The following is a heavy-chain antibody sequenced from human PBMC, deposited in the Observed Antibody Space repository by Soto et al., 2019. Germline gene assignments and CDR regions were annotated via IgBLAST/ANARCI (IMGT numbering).Heavy chain of an antibody. CDR3: ARTLGYCSTTSCYEFGAFDI. D-gene: IGHD2-2*03. Sequence: GESLKISCQGSGVRFTSYWIGWVRQMPGKGLEWMGIIYPGDSETRYSPSFQGQVNISADKSISTANLQWSSLRASDTAMYYCARTLGYCSTTSCYEFGAFDIWGQGTMVTVSS. CDR2: IYPGDSET. J-gene: IGHJ3*02. V-gene: IGHV5-51*01. CDR1: GVRFTSYW.